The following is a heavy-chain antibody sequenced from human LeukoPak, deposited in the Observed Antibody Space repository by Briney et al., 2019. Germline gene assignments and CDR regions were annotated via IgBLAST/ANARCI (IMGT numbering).Heavy chain of an antibody. Sequence: GGSLRLSCAASGFTFSRYSMHWVRQAPGKGLEWAAFIRYDESDKKYKDSVKGRFTVSKDNSKNTVSLQMHSLRVEDTAVYFCATYYYASGNYYNYIYYWGQGALVTVSS. J-gene: IGHJ4*02. CDR1: GFTFSRYS. D-gene: IGHD3-10*01. CDR2: IRYDESDK. V-gene: IGHV3-30*02. CDR3: ATYYYASGNYYNYIYY.